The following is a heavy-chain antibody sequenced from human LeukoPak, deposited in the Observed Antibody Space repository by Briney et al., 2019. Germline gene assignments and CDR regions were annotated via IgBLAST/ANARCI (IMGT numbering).Heavy chain of an antibody. CDR2: TYYKSKWYN. Sequence: SQTLSLTCAISGDSVSRNNVAWNWIRQSPSRGLEWLGRTYYKSKWYNNYAVSVQSRISINSDTSKNQFSLQLNSVTPEDTAVYYCARGDQGFDYWGQGTLVTVSS. CDR1: GDSVSRNNVA. J-gene: IGHJ4*02. V-gene: IGHV6-1*01. CDR3: ARGDQGFDY.